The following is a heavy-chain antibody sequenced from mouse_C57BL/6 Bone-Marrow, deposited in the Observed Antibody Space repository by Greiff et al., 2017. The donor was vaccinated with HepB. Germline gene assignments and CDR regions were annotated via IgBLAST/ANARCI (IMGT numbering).Heavy chain of an antibody. D-gene: IGHD2-12*01. V-gene: IGHV10-3*01. CDR1: GFTFNTYA. J-gene: IGHJ1*03. Sequence: EVQGVESGGGLVQPKGSLKLSCAASGFTFNTYAMHWVRPAPGKGLEWVARIRSKSSNYATYYADSVKDRFTISRDDSQSMLYLQMNNLKTEDTAMYYCVRDPLYDGYWYFDVWGTGTTVTVSS. CDR3: VRDPLYDGYWYFDV. CDR2: IRSKSSNYAT.